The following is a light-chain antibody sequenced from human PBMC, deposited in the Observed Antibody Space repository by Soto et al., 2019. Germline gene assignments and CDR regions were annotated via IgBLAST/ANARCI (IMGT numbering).Light chain of an antibody. V-gene: IGLV2-14*01. J-gene: IGLJ1*01. Sequence: QSALTQPASVSGSTGQSITVSCTGTRTDVGGYNFVSWYQQHPGKAPKLIIYEVSNRPSGVSNRCSGSKSDNTASLTISGLQDEEEADYYCCSYGSRKRYVFGTRTNVTV. CDR2: EVS. CDR3: CSYGSRKRYV. CDR1: RTDVGGYNF.